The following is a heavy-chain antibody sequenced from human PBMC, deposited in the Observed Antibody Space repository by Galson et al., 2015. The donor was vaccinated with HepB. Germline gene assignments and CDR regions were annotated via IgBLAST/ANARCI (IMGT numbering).Heavy chain of an antibody. Sequence: SVKVSCKASGDTFSYYRISWVRQAPGQGLEWMGGIIPIFGTANYAQKFQDRVTITADESTSTAYLELSSLRFEDTALYYCATNGGDYHPFYWGQGTLVTVSS. V-gene: IGHV1-69*13. D-gene: IGHD2-21*01. CDR3: ATNGGDYHPFY. CDR1: GDTFSYYR. CDR2: IIPIFGTA. J-gene: IGHJ4*02.